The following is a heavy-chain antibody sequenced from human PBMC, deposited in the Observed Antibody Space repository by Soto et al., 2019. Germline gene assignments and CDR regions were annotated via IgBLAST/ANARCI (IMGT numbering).Heavy chain of an antibody. D-gene: IGHD5-18*01. J-gene: IGHJ6*02. CDR2: ISYDGSRK. CDR1: GFTFSNYA. CDR3: AKTLDTAMVPMYFYDIDV. Sequence: VGSLRLSCAASGFTFSNYAMHWVRQAPGKGLEWVAVISYDGSRKYYADSVKGRFTISRDNSKNTLYLQMNGLGAEDTALFYCAKTLDTAMVPMYFYDIDVWGQGATGTVSS. V-gene: IGHV3-30*18.